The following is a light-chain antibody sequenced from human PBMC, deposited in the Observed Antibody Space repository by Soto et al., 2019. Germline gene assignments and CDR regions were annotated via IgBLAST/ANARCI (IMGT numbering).Light chain of an antibody. CDR1: PSISTH. CDR3: QQSYSVPIT. CDR2: AAS. J-gene: IGKJ5*01. Sequence: DIQMTQFPSSLSASVGDRVTITCRASPSISTHLNWYQQKPGKAPKLLIHAASSLHIGVPSRFSGSGSETDFTFTITTLQPEDFATYYCQQSYSVPITFGQGTRLEIK. V-gene: IGKV1-39*01.